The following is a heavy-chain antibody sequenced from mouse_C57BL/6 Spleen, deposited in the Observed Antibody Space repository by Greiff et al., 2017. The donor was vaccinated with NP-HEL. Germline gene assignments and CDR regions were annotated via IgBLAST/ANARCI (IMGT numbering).Heavy chain of an antibody. CDR3: ARDYGRNYFDY. D-gene: IGHD1-1*01. J-gene: IGHJ2*01. V-gene: IGHV3-6*01. CDR1: GYSITSGYY. Sequence: EVKLQESGPGLVKPSQSLSLTCSVTGYSITSGYYWNWIRQFPGNKLEWMGYISYDGSNNYNPSLKNRISITRDTSKNQFFLKLNSVTTEDTATYYCARDYGRNYFDYWGQGTTLTVSS. CDR2: ISYDGSN.